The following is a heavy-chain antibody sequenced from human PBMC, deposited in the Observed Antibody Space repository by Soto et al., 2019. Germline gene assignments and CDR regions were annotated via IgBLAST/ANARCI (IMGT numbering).Heavy chain of an antibody. CDR2: IYYSGST. Sequence: PSETLSLTCTVSGGSINSGDYYWSWIRQPPGKGLEWIGYIYYSGSTYHNPSLKSRVTISVDTSKNQFSLKLSSVTAADTAVYYCARSDYFDGSAYSVWGQGTLVTVSS. CDR3: ARSDYFDGSAYSV. J-gene: IGHJ4*02. V-gene: IGHV4-30-4*01. CDR1: GGSINSGDYY. D-gene: IGHD3-22*01.